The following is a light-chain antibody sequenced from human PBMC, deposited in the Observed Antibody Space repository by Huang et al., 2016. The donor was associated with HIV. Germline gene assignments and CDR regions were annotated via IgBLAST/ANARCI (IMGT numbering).Light chain of an antibody. V-gene: IGKV1-8*01. CDR3: QQYAAFPLT. CDR1: QDVNNY. Sequence: IRMTQFPSSLSASTGDRVTIPCRSSQDVNNYLAWYQLKPGAPPNLLIYAGSALQSGVPPRFSCNGSGTDFSLNIDCLQSEDLAIYYCQQYAAFPLTFGPGTQLDIK. CDR2: AGS. J-gene: IGKJ5*01.